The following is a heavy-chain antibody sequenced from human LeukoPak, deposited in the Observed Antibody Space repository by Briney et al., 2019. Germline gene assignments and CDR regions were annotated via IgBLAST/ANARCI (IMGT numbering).Heavy chain of an antibody. V-gene: IGHV1-46*01. CDR2: IYPSGGST. CDR1: GYTFTNYY. CDR3: ARVQAGGLSVESTYYFDY. D-gene: IGHD3-16*02. Sequence: ASVKVSCKASGYTFTNYYMHWVRQAPGQGLEWMGIIYPSGGSTSYEQKFQGRITMTRDTSTSTVYMDLSSLRSEDTAVYYCARVQAGGLSVESTYYFDYWGQGTLVTVSS. J-gene: IGHJ4*02.